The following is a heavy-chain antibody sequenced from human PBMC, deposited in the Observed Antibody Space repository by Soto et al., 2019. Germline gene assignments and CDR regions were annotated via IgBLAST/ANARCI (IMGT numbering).Heavy chain of an antibody. CDR2: ISGSGDNT. V-gene: IGHV3-23*01. D-gene: IGHD3-16*02. CDR1: GFTFSNYV. Sequence: PGGSLRLSCAASGFTFSNYVMSWVRQAPGKGLEWVSSISGSGDNTYYADSVKGRFTISRDNSKNTLFLQMNSLRAEDTAVYYCATLPFVLALGFDYWGQGTLVTVSS. J-gene: IGHJ4*02. CDR3: ATLPFVLALGFDY.